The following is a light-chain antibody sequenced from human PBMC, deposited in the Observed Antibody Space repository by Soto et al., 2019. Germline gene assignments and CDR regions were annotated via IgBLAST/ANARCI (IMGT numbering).Light chain of an antibody. CDR2: AAS. Sequence: AIRRTQSQSSFSASTGDRVTRTCRASQGISSYLAWYQKKPGNAPKLLIYAASTLKSGVPSRFSGSGSGTDFTLNISCLQSEDFATYYCQQYYSYPSFGQGTRLEIK. J-gene: IGKJ5*01. CDR3: QQYYSYPS. CDR1: QGISSY. V-gene: IGKV1-8*01.